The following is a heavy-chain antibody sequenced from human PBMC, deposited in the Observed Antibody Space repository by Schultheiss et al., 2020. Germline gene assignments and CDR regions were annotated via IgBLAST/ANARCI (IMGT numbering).Heavy chain of an antibody. CDR2: IYTSGST. V-gene: IGHV4-61*09. CDR3: ARSLFGFVPWFDP. CDR1: GGSISSGSYY. J-gene: IGHJ5*02. Sequence: SETLSLTCTVSGGSISSGSYYWSWIRQPAGKGLEWIGHIYTSGSTNYNPSLKSRVTISVDTSKNQFSLKLSSVTAADTAVYYCARSLFGFVPWFDPWGQGTLVTVSS. D-gene: IGHD3-10*01.